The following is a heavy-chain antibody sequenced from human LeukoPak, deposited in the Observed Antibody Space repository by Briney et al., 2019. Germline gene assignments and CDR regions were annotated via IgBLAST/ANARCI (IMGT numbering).Heavy chain of an antibody. CDR3: AKNDGGGSSWYYYFDY. D-gene: IGHD6-13*01. V-gene: IGHV3-30*18. CDR2: ISYDGSNK. Sequence: RGPLRLSCAASGFTFSSYGMHWVRQAPGKGLEWVAVISYDGSNKYYADSVKGRFTISRDNSKNTLYLQMNSLRAEDTAVYYCAKNDGGGSSWYYYFDYWGQGTLVTVSS. J-gene: IGHJ4*02. CDR1: GFTFSSYG.